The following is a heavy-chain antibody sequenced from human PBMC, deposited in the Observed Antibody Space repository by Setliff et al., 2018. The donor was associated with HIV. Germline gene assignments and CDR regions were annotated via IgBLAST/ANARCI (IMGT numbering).Heavy chain of an antibody. J-gene: IGHJ6*02. V-gene: IGHV3-21*01. Sequence: GGSLRLSCAASGFIFSGYTMVWVRQAPGKGLEWVSSISSSGNFIYYEDSVKGRFTMSRDNAKNSLYLRMDSLRVEDTGLYYCARDNLYSNTWNGSPVYGLDVWGQGTTVTVSS. CDR2: ISSSGNFI. CDR3: ARDNLYSNTWNGSPVYGLDV. D-gene: IGHD3-3*01. CDR1: GFIFSGYT.